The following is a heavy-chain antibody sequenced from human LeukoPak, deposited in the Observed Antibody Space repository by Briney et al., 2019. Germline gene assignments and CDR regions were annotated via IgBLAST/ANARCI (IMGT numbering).Heavy chain of an antibody. CDR3: ARDRCSSTSCLYGMDV. J-gene: IGHJ6*02. CDR1: GFPFSGYG. V-gene: IGHV3-33*01. D-gene: IGHD2-2*01. Sequence: GGSLGLSCAASGFPFSGYGMHWVRQAPGKGLEWVAVIWYDGSNKYYADSVKGRFTISRDNSKNTLFLQMNSLRAEDTAVYYCARDRCSSTSCLYGMDVWGQGTTVTVSS. CDR2: IWYDGSNK.